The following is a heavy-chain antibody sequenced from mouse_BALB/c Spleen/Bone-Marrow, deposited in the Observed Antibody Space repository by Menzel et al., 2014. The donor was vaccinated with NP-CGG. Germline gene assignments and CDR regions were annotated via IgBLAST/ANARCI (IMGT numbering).Heavy chain of an antibody. CDR3: AEGGITTVWYFDV. Sequence: QVQLQQPGPGLVQPSQRLSITCTVSGFSLTGNGVHWVRRSPGKGLEWLGVIWRGGSTDYNAAFMSRLTITKDNSKNQVFFKMNSLQGDDTAMYYCAEGGITTVWYFDVWGAGTTVTVSS. CDR2: IWRGGST. D-gene: IGHD1-1*01. V-gene: IGHV2-5*01. CDR1: GFSLTGNG. J-gene: IGHJ1*01.